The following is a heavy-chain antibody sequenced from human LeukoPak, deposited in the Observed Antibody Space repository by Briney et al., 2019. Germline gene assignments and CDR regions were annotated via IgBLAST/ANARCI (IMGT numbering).Heavy chain of an antibody. J-gene: IGHJ4*02. CDR1: GFTFSSYS. V-gene: IGHV3-21*01. CDR2: ISSSSSYI. CDR3: ATESDDSSGYSLY. Sequence: GGSLRLSCAASGFTFSSYSMDWVRQAPGKGLEWVSSISSSSSYIYYADSVKGRFTISRDNAKNSLYLQMNSLRAEDTAVYYCATESDDSSGYSLYWGQGTLVTVSS. D-gene: IGHD3-22*01.